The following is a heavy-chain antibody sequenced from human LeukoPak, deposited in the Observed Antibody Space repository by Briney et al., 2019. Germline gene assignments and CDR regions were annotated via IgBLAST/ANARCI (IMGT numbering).Heavy chain of an antibody. CDR2: INPSGGST. D-gene: IGHD5-18*01. CDR3: GRDPGKAMGYFDY. V-gene: IGHV1-46*01. J-gene: IGHJ4*02. CDR1: GYTFTSYY. Sequence: GASVKVSCKASGYTFTSYYMHWVRQAPGQGLEWMGIINPSGGSTSYAQKFQGRVTMTRDTSTSTVYMELSSLKSEDTAVYYCGRDPGKAMGYFDYWGQGTLVTVSS.